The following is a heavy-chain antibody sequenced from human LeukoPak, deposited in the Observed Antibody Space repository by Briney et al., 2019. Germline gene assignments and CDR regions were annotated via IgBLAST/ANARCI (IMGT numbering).Heavy chain of an antibody. CDR1: GFTFSIYW. CDR3: ARDRGYTQDY. CDR2: IKTDGSST. D-gene: IGHD5-12*01. V-gene: IGHV3-74*01. J-gene: IGHJ4*02. Sequence: PGGSLRLSCAPSGFTFSIYWMHCVRQAPGKGLVWVSHIKTDGSSTTYADSVKGRFTISRDNAKNTLYLQMNSLRAEDTAVYYCARDRGYTQDYWGQGTLVTVSS.